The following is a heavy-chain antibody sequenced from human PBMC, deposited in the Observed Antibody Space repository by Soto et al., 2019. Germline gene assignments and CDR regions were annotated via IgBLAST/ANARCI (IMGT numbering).Heavy chain of an antibody. CDR3: RLFPFFDVLTVSQLYAFDI. D-gene: IGHD3-9*01. V-gene: IGHV4-59*01. CDR1: GDSISSSY. CDR2: IYYTGST. J-gene: IGHJ3*02. Sequence: QVQLQESGPGLVKPSETLSLTCSVSGDSISSSYWSWIRQSPGRGLEWIAYIYYTGSTNYNPSLRSRVTIFLATSKNQFSLKMRSVTAADTAVYYSRLFPFFDVLTVSQLYAFDIWGQGTMVAVSS.